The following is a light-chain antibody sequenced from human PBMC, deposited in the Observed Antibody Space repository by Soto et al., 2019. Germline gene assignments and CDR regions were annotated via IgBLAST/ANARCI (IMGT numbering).Light chain of an antibody. Sequence: DIQITQSPSSLPDSFRYRVTITCRTSQNIYNSLNWYQQKAGRAPAVLIYGASTLHSGVPSRFSGSGSGTEFTLTISSLQPEDFGTYYCLQDNSYPRTFGQGTKVDIK. CDR1: QNIYNS. J-gene: IGKJ1*01. V-gene: IGKV1-17*01. CDR2: GAS. CDR3: LQDNSYPRT.